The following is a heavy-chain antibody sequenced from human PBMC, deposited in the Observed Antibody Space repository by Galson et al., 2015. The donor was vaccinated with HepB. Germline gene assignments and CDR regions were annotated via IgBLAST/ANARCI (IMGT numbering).Heavy chain of an antibody. Sequence: SLRLSCAASGFTFSDYYMSWIRQAPGKGLEWVSYISSSSSYTNYADSVKGRFTISRDNAKNSLYLQMNSLRAEDTAVYYCARVAWFGVPASWFDPWGQGTLVTVSS. CDR2: ISSSSSYT. D-gene: IGHD3-10*01. V-gene: IGHV3-11*05. CDR1: GFTFSDYY. J-gene: IGHJ5*02. CDR3: ARVAWFGVPASWFDP.